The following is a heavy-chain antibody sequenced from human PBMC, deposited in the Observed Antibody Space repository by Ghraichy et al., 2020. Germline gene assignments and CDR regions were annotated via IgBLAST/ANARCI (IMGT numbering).Heavy chain of an antibody. CDR3: VKIGVIGLWYFDL. J-gene: IGHJ2*01. V-gene: IGHV3-23*01. CDR1: GFIFSTTG. Sequence: GGSLRLSCAASGFIFSTTGMSWVRQAPGRGPEWVSSISSSGGETYYGDSVKGRFTVSRDNSKNTLYLQMNSLTVEDTAVFYCVKIGVIGLWYFDLWGRGPLVRLSS. D-gene: IGHD2-21*01. CDR2: ISSSGGET.